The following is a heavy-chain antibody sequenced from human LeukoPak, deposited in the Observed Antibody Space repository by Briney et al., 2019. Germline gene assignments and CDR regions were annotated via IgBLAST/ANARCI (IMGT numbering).Heavy chain of an antibody. CDR3: AKRGVVIRVILVGFHKEAYYFDS. CDR1: GITLSNYG. CDR2: ISGSGGRT. V-gene: IGHV3-23*01. Sequence: GGSLRLSCAVSGITLSNYGMSWVRQAPGKGLEWVAGISGSGGRTNYADSVKGRFAISRDNSKNTLYLQMNSLRAEDTAVYFCAKRGVVIRVILVGFHKEAYYFDSWGQGALVTVSS. J-gene: IGHJ4*02. D-gene: IGHD3-22*01.